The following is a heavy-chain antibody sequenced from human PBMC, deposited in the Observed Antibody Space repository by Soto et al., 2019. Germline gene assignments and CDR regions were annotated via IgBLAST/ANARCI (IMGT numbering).Heavy chain of an antibody. CDR2: IYYSGST. CDR1: GVSISSYY. Sequence: SETLSLTCTVSGVSISSYYWSWIRQPPGKGLEWIGYIYYSGSTNYNPSLKSRVTISVDTSKNQFSLKLSSVTAADTAVYYCAREGPSGGMDVWGQGTTVTVSS. CDR3: AREGPSGGMDV. J-gene: IGHJ6*02. V-gene: IGHV4-59*01.